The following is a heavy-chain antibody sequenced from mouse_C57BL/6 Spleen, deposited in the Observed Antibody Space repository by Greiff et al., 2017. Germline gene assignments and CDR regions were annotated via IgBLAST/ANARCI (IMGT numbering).Heavy chain of an antibody. J-gene: IGHJ4*01. Sequence: EVQVVESGGGLVKPGGSLKLSCAASGFTFSDYGMHWVRQAPEKGLEWVAYISSGSSTIYYADTVKGRFTISRDNAKNTLFLQMTSLRSEDTAMYYCATGSSYDAMDYWGQGPSVTVSS. CDR1: GFTFSDYG. CDR3: ATGSSYDAMDY. D-gene: IGHD1-1*01. CDR2: ISSGSSTI. V-gene: IGHV5-17*01.